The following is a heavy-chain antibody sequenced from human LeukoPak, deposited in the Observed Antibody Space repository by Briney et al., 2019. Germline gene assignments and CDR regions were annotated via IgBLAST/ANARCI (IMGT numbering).Heavy chain of an antibody. V-gene: IGHV4-59*01. CDR3: AREGTSGTHLNWFDP. J-gene: IGHJ5*02. CDR1: DGSISSYY. CDR2: IYNSGST. D-gene: IGHD1-1*01. Sequence: PSETLSLTCAVSDGSISSYYWNWIRQPPGKGLEWIGNIYNSGSTDYNPSLKSRVTISVNLSKKQISLKLTSVTAADTAVYYCAREGTSGTHLNWFDPWGQGTLVTVSS.